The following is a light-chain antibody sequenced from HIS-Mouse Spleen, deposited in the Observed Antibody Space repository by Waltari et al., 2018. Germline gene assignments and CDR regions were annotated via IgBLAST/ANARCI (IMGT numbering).Light chain of an antibody. CDR3: SSYTSSSTLGV. CDR1: NSDVGGYTY. J-gene: IGLJ2*01. Sequence: QSALTQPASLSWSPGQSITISCPGTNSDVGGYTYVPAYQQHPGKAPKPMIYDVRNRPSGVSNRFSGSKSGNTASLTISGLQAEDEADYYCSSYTSSSTLGVFGGGTKLTVL. V-gene: IGLV2-14*03. CDR2: DVR.